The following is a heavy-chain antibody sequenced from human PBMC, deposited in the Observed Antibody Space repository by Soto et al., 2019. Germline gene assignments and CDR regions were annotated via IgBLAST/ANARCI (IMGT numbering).Heavy chain of an antibody. Sequence: QVQLVQSGAEVKKPGSSVKVSCKASGGTFSSYAISWVRQAPGQGLEWMGGIIPIFGTANYAQKFQGRVTMTADESTSTAYMELSSLRSEDTAVYSCARDDVDTALTYGMDVWGQGTTVTVYS. D-gene: IGHD5-18*01. CDR1: GGTFSSYA. CDR3: ARDDVDTALTYGMDV. J-gene: IGHJ6*02. V-gene: IGHV1-69*12. CDR2: IIPIFGTA.